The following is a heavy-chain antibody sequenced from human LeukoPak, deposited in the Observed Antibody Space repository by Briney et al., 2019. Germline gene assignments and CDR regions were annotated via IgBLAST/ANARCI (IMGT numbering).Heavy chain of an antibody. CDR2: IRYDGTNK. D-gene: IGHD3-22*01. V-gene: IGHV3-30*02. CDR3: AKDPTHYRVWDDYDSTVLSY. J-gene: IGHJ4*02. Sequence: GGSLRLSCAASGFTFSSFGMHCIRYDGTNKYYADSVKGRFTISRDNSKNTLYLQMNSLRAADTAVYYCAKDPTHYRVWDDYDSTVLSYWGQGTLVTVSS. CDR1: GFTFSSFG.